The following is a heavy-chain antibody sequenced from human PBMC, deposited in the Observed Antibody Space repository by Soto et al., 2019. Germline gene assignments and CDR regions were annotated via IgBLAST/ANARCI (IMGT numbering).Heavy chain of an antibody. D-gene: IGHD1-7*01. CDR1: GFSFTTYV. J-gene: IGHJ3*02. CDR3: AKGLLAPLGTTLPRDAFNI. Sequence: XGSLRLSCAASGFSFTTYVMHWVRQAPGKGLEWVAVISHDGSYKYYGDAVKGRFTISRDTSKNAVYLEMNSLRPEDTAVYYCAKGLLAPLGTTLPRDAFNIWGQGTMVTVSS. CDR2: ISHDGSYK. V-gene: IGHV3-30*18.